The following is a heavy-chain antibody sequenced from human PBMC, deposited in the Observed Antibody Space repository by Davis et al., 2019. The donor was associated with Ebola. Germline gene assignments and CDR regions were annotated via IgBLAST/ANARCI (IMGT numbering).Heavy chain of an antibody. CDR2: IYTSGST. V-gene: IGHV4-4*07. D-gene: IGHD3-9*01. Sequence: PGGSLRLSCTVSGGSISSYYWSWIRQPAGKGLEWIGRIYTSGSTNYNPSLKSRVTMSVDTSKNQFSLKLSSVTAADTAVYYCARGVAGYYYWFDPWGQGTLVTVSS. CDR1: GGSISSYY. J-gene: IGHJ5*02. CDR3: ARGVAGYYYWFDP.